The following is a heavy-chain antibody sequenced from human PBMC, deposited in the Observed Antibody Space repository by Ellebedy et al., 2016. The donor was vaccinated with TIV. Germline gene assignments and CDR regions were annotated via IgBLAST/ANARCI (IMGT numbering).Heavy chain of an antibody. Sequence: ASVKVSCKASGYTFTNYAMHWVRQAPGQRLEWMAWINAGNGNTKSSQTFQGRVTITRDTSTNTAYMELSRLRPEDTAVYYCARDDNSGPSSFDYWGQGTTVTVSS. CDR3: ARDDNSGPSSFDY. J-gene: IGHJ4*03. D-gene: IGHD6-19*01. CDR2: INAGNGNT. V-gene: IGHV1-3*01. CDR1: GYTFTNYA.